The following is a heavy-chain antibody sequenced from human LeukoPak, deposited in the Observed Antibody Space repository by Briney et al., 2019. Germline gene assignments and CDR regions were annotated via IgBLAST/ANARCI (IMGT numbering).Heavy chain of an antibody. Sequence: ASVKVSCKASGYPFTGYYMHWVRQAPGQGLEWMGWINPNSGGTNYAQKFQGRVTMTRDTSISTAYMELSRLRSDDTAVYYCARDRSSSWYAFDIWGQGTMVTVSS. V-gene: IGHV1-2*02. D-gene: IGHD6-13*01. CDR2: INPNSGGT. J-gene: IGHJ3*02. CDR3: ARDRSSSWYAFDI. CDR1: GYPFTGYY.